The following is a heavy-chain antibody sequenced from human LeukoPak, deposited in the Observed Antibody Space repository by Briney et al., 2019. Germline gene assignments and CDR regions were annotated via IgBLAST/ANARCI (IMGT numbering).Heavy chain of an antibody. CDR1: GFTFSSYA. CDR3: AKGYYDYVRGSYYFDY. CDR2: ISGSGGST. Sequence: GASLRLSSAASGFTFSSYAMSWVRQAPGKGLEWDSAISGSGGSTYYADSVKGRFTISRDNSRDTLYLQMNSLRAEDTAVYYCAKGYYDYVRGSYYFDYWGQGTLVTVSS. D-gene: IGHD3-16*01. J-gene: IGHJ4*02. V-gene: IGHV3-23*01.